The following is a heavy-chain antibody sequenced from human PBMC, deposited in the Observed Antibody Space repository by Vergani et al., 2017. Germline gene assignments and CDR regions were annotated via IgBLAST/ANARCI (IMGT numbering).Heavy chain of an antibody. CDR1: GGTFSSYA. CDR3: ARYSSSWYRYFQH. J-gene: IGHJ1*01. D-gene: IGHD6-13*01. V-gene: IGHV1-8*02. Sequence: QVQLVQSGAEVKKPGSSVKVSCKASGGTFSSYAISWVRQAPGQGLEWMGWMNPNSGNTGYAQKFQGRVTMTRNTSISTAYMELSSLRSEDTAVYYCARYSSSWYRYFQHWGQGTLVTVSS. CDR2: MNPNSGNT.